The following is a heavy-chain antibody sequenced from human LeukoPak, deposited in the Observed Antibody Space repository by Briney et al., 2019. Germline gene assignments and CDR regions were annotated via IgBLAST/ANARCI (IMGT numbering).Heavy chain of an antibody. CDR1: GGSISSYY. CDR2: VYYTGST. Sequence: SETLSPTCTVSGGSISSYYWSWIRQPPGKGLEWIGYVYYTGSTNYNPSLKSRVTISVDTSKNHFSLELSSVTAADTAVYYCARGSQRITVFGVVTDYWGQGTLVTVSS. D-gene: IGHD3-3*01. V-gene: IGHV4-59*01. CDR3: ARGSQRITVFGVVTDY. J-gene: IGHJ4*02.